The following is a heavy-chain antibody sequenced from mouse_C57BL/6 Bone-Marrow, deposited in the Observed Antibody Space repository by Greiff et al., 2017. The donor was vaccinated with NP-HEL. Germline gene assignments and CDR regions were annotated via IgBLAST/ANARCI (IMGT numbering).Heavy chain of an antibody. CDR1: GFNIKDDY. CDR2: IDPENGDT. Sequence: VQLQQSGAELVRPGASVKLSCTASGFNIKDDYMHWVKQRPEQGLEWIGWIDPENGDTEYASKFQGKATITADTSSNTAYLQLSSLASEDTAVYYCTKGGLRRDYWGQGTTLTVSS. D-gene: IGHD2-2*01. CDR3: TKGGLRRDY. J-gene: IGHJ2*01. V-gene: IGHV14-4*01.